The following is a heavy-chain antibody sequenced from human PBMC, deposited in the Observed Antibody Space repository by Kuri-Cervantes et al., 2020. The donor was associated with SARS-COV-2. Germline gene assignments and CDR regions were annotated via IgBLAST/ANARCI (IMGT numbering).Heavy chain of an antibody. Sequence: GESLKISCAASGFTFSSYEMNWVRQAPGKGLGWVSSISSSSSYIYYADSVKGRFTISRDNAKNSLYLQMNSLRAEDTAVYYCARGDPKYYHYYYGMDVWGQGTTVTVSS. V-gene: IGHV3-21*01. CDR3: ARGDPKYYHYYYGMDV. CDR2: ISSSSSYI. CDR1: GFTFSSYE. J-gene: IGHJ6*02.